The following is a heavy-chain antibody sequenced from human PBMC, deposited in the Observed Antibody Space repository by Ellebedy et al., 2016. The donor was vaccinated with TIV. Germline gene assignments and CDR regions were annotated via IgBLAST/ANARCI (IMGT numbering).Heavy chain of an antibody. J-gene: IGHJ4*02. D-gene: IGHD6-13*01. CDR2: INPNSGGT. Sequence: ASVKVSCXASGYTFTGYYMHWVRQAPGQGLEWMGWINPNSGGTNYAQKFQGRVTMTRDTSISTAYMELSRLRSEDTAVYYCARDPAAGTLSPDYWGQGTLVTVSS. CDR1: GYTFTGYY. V-gene: IGHV1-2*02. CDR3: ARDPAAGTLSPDY.